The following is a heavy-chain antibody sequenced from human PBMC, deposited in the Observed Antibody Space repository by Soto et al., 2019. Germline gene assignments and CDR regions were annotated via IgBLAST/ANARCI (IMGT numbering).Heavy chain of an antibody. CDR2: ISAYNGNT. CDR1: GYTFTSYG. J-gene: IGHJ5*02. Sequence: ASVKVSCKGSGYTFTSYGISWVRQPPGQGLEWMGWISAYNGNTNYAQKLQGRITMTTDTSTSTAYMELRSLGFDDTAVYYCARSLIENWFDPWGQGTLVTVSS. V-gene: IGHV1-18*01. CDR3: ARSLIENWFDP.